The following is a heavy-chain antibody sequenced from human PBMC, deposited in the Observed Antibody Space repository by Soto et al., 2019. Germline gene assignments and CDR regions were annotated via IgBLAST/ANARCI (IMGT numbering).Heavy chain of an antibody. CDR2: ISDDSSYI. D-gene: IGHD3-10*01. CDR3: ATPYNFDH. J-gene: IGHJ5*02. CDR1: GFRFSAYT. Sequence: GSLRLSCAAAGFRFSAYTMNWVRQAPGKGLEWLSSISDDSSYIDYADSLRGRFTVSRDNARNSLYLQIDSLGVEDTAVYYCATPYNFDHWGPRTLVTVYS. V-gene: IGHV3-21*06.